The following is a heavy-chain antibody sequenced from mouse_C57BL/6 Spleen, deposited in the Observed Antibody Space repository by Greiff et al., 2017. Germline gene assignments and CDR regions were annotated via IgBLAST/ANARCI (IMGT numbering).Heavy chain of an antibody. CDR3: AGGNYGYAMDY. V-gene: IGHV1-55*01. CDR2: IYPGSGST. Sequence: QVQLQQPGAELVKPGASVKMSCKASGYTFTSYWITWVKQRPGQGLEWIGDIYPGSGSTNYNEKFKSKATLTVDTSASTAYMQLSSLTSEDSAVYYCAGGNYGYAMDYWGQGTSVTVSS. CDR1: GYTFTSYW. D-gene: IGHD2-1*01. J-gene: IGHJ4*01.